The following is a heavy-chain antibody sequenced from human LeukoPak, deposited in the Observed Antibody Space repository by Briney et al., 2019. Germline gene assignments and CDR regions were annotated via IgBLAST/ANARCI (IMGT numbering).Heavy chain of an antibody. CDR1: GYTFTNYG. D-gene: IGHD2-15*01. Sequence: ASVKVSCKASGYTFTNYGITWVRQAPGQGLEWMGWISAYNGNTNYAQKLQGRVTMTTDTSTSTAYMELRRLRSDDTAVYYCARGGTNCSGGSCPLNWFDPWGQGTLVTVSS. J-gene: IGHJ5*02. V-gene: IGHV1-18*01. CDR3: ARGGTNCSGGSCPLNWFDP. CDR2: ISAYNGNT.